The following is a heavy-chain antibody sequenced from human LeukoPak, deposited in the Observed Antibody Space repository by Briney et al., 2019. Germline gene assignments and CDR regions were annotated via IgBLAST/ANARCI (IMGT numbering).Heavy chain of an antibody. CDR2: IYYSGST. CDR3: ARGSLRHRPGMDV. J-gene: IGHJ6*02. V-gene: IGHV4-59*12. Sequence: SETLSLTCAVSVGSISSYYWSWIRQPPGKGLEWMWYIYYSGSTYYNPSLKNRVTISVNNSKNQFSLKLSSVTAADTAAYYCARGSLRHRPGMDVLGQGTTVTVSS. CDR1: VGSISSYY.